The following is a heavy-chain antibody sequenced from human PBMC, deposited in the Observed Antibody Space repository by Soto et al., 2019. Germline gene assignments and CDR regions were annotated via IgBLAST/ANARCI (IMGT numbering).Heavy chain of an antibody. J-gene: IGHJ4*02. CDR2: INAGNGNT. D-gene: IGHD1-26*01. CDR1: GYTFTSYA. Sequence: ASVKVSCKASGYTFTSYAMHWVRQAPGQRLEWMGWINAGNGNTKYSQKFQGRVTITRDTSASTAYMELSSLRSEDTAVYYCAGGDSGSYYIIDYWGQGSLVTVSS. CDR3: AGGDSGSYYIIDY. V-gene: IGHV1-3*01.